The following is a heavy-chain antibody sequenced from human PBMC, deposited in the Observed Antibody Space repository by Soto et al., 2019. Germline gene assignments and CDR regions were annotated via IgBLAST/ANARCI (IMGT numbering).Heavy chain of an antibody. CDR3: ARDYYDSSDYTTNWFDP. J-gene: IGHJ5*02. CDR1: GDSISPYY. V-gene: IGHV4-59*05. CDR2: IYHTGNT. Sequence: PSETLSLTCTVSGDSISPYYWSWIRQPPGKGLEWIGSIYHTGNTYYNPSLRSRVTISVDTSKNQFSLKLTSVTAADTAVYYCARDYYDSSDYTTNWFDPWGQGTLVTVS. D-gene: IGHD3-22*01.